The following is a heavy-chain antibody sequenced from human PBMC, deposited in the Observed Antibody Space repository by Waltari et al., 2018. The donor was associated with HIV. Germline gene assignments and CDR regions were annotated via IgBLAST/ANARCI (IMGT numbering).Heavy chain of an antibody. CDR3: ARRGTTDSSGYYWFDP. J-gene: IGHJ5*02. V-gene: IGHV4-39*01. CDR1: GGSISSSSYY. Sequence: QLQLQESGPGLVKPSETLSLTCTVSGGSISSSSYYWGWIRQPPGKGLEWIGSIYYSGSTYNTPSLKRRVTISVDTSKNQFSLKLSSVTAADTAVYYCARRGTTDSSGYYWFDPWGQGTLVTVSS. CDR2: IYYSGST. D-gene: IGHD3-22*01.